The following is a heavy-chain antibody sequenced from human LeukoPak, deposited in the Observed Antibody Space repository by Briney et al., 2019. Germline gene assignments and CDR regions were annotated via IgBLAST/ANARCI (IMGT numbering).Heavy chain of an antibody. J-gene: IGHJ4*02. CDR1: GFTFSDYY. Sequence: PGGSLRLSCAASGFTFSDYYMSWIRQAPGKGLEWVSYISSSGSTIYYADSVKGRFTISRDNAKNSIYLQMNSPRADDTAVYYCARLVCTAGSCFGYLVFDNWGQGALVTVSS. CDR2: ISSSGSTI. V-gene: IGHV3-11*04. D-gene: IGHD2-15*01. CDR3: ARLVCTAGSCFGYLVFDN.